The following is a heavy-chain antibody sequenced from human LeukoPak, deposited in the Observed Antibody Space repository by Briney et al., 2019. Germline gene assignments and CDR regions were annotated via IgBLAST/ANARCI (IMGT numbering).Heavy chain of an antibody. Sequence: GSPELPRSTFGFTFRNLSMNWVRQAPGKGPGGGLTISSSSSYIYYADSVKGRFTISRDNAKNSLYLQMNSLRAEDTAVYYCAKDRTNDYDVNLDYWGQGTLVTVSS. CDR2: ISSSSSYI. D-gene: IGHD5-12*01. J-gene: IGHJ4*02. V-gene: IGHV3-21*01. CDR3: AKDRTNDYDVNLDY. CDR1: GFTFRNLS.